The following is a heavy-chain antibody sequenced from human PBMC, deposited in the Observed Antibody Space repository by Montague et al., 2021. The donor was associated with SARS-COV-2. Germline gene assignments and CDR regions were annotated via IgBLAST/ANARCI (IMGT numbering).Heavy chain of an antibody. J-gene: IGHJ5*01. V-gene: IGHV4-39*01. D-gene: IGHD6-25*01. Sequence: SETLSLTCTVSGGSISSSSYYWGWIRQPPGKGLEWLASIHYSGYTYNHPSLRSRVTISVDLAKNQFSLKVSSVTAADTAVYYCARHRGSGGSWFDSWGQGALVTVSS. CDR2: IHYSGYT. CDR3: ARHRGSGGSWFDS. CDR1: GGSISSSSYY.